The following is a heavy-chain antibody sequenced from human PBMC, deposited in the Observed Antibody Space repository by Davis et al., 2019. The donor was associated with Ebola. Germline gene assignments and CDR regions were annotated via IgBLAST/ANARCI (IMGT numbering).Heavy chain of an antibody. CDR1: GYTFTGYY. V-gene: IGHV1-2*06. CDR3: ASTPLHYDFWSGY. J-gene: IGHJ4*02. CDR2: INPNSG. Sequence: ASVQVSCKASGYTFTGYYIYWVRQAPGQGLEWMGRINPNSGDTSINTAYMELSRLRSDDTAVYYCASTPLHYDFWSGYWGQGTLVTVSS. D-gene: IGHD3-3*01.